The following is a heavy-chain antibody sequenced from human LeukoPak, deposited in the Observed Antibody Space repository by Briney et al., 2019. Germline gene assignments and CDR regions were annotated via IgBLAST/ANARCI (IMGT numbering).Heavy chain of an antibody. CDR3: AITRVVPAAEDYYYYYGMDV. CDR1: GYTLTELS. Sequence: ASVKVSCKVSGYTLTELSMHWVRQAPGKWLEWMGGFDPEDGETIYAQKFQGRVTMPEDTSTDTAYMELSRLRSDDTAVYYCAITRVVPAAEDYYYYYGMDVWGQGTTVTVSS. V-gene: IGHV1-24*01. D-gene: IGHD2-2*01. CDR2: FDPEDGET. J-gene: IGHJ6*02.